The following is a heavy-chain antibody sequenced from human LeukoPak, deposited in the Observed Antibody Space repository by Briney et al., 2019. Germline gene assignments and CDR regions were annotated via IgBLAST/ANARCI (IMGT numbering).Heavy chain of an antibody. V-gene: IGHV1-69*04. CDR3: ARDHGYGDYYFDY. J-gene: IGHJ4*02. D-gene: IGHD4-17*01. Sequence: SVKVSCKASGGTFSSSAITWVRQAPGQGLEWMGRIIPILGIANYAQKFQGRVTVTADKSTSTAYMELSSLRSDDTAVYYCARDHGYGDYYFDYWGQRTLVTVSS. CDR2: IIPILGIA. CDR1: GGTFSSSA.